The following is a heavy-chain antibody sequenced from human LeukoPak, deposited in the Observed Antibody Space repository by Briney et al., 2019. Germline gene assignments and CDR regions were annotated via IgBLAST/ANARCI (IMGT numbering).Heavy chain of an antibody. D-gene: IGHD3-9*01. V-gene: IGHV3-11*06. CDR2: ISSSSSYT. Sequence: GGSLRLSCAASGFTFSDYYMSWIRQAPGKGLEWVSYISSSSSYTNYADSVKGRFTISRDNAKNSLYLQMNSLRAEDTAVYYCASMGGRLRYFDWLLPFDYWGQGTLVTDSS. J-gene: IGHJ4*02. CDR1: GFTFSDYY. CDR3: ASMGGRLRYFDWLLPFDY.